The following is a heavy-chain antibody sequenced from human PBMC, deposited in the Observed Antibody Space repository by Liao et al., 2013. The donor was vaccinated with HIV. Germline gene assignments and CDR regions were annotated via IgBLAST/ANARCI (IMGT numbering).Heavy chain of an antibody. Sequence: QVQLQESGPGLVKPSETLSLTCTVSGGSISSYYWSWIRQSAGKGLEWIGRIYTSGSTSYNPSLKSRVTMSVDTSKNQFSLKLTSVTAADTAVYYCARDLLGWAGTTKGYNYWGQGSLVTVSS. CDR3: ARDLLGWAGTTKGYNY. CDR2: IYTSGST. D-gene: IGHD1-7*01. J-gene: IGHJ4*02. CDR1: GGSISSYY. V-gene: IGHV4-4*07.